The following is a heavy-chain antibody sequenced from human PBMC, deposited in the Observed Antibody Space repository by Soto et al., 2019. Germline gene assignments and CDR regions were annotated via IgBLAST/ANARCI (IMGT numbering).Heavy chain of an antibody. Sequence: QVQLVESGGGLVKPGGSLRLSCAASGFTFSDYYMNWIRQAPGKGLEWVSYISGSSTYTKYADSVKGRFTISRDNAKNSLYLQINSLRPEDTAVYYCARIGDQHAFYTDVRGKGTTVTVSS. CDR2: ISGSSTYT. V-gene: IGHV3-11*06. CDR3: ARIGDQHAFYTDV. D-gene: IGHD2-21*02. J-gene: IGHJ6*03. CDR1: GFTFSDYY.